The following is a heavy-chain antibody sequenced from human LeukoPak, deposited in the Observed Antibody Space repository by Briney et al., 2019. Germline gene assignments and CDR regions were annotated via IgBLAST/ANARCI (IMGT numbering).Heavy chain of an antibody. D-gene: IGHD2-21*01. CDR1: RFMFSNYG. CDR3: VRDGPRAFCGGECYRDFDY. J-gene: IGHJ4*02. V-gene: IGHV3-33*01. CDR2: IWHDGRNK. Sequence: GGSLRLSCAASRFMFSNYGMHWVRQVPGKGLEWVAEIWHDGRNKYYADSVKGRFTISRDNPKKTLYLQINSLRVEDTAVYYCVRDGPRAFCGGECYRDFDYWGQGTLVTVSS.